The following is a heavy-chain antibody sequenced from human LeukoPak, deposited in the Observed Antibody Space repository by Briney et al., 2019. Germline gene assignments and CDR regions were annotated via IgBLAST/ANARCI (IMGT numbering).Heavy chain of an antibody. Sequence: PSETLSLTCTVSGGSISSYYWSWIRQPPGKGLEWIGYIYCSGSTNYNPSLKSRVTISVDTSKNQFSLKLSSVTAADTAVYYCAGGTYYDSSGYYLYWGQGTLVTVSS. J-gene: IGHJ4*02. D-gene: IGHD3-22*01. CDR3: AGGTYYDSSGYYLY. CDR2: IYCSGST. V-gene: IGHV4-59*01. CDR1: GGSISSYY.